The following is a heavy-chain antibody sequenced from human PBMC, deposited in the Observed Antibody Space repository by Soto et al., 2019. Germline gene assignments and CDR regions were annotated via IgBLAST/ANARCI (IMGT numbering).Heavy chain of an antibody. J-gene: IGHJ6*03. CDR2: IYYSGST. Sequence: SETRSLTCTVSGGSISSSSYYWGWIRQPPGKGLEWIGSIYYSGSTYYNPSLKSRVTISVDTSKNQFSLKLSSVTAADTAVYYCASERWWSYDILTGYPDYYYYMDVWGKGTTVTVSS. D-gene: IGHD3-9*01. CDR1: GGSISSSSYY. CDR3: ASERWWSYDILTGYPDYYYYMDV. V-gene: IGHV4-39*01.